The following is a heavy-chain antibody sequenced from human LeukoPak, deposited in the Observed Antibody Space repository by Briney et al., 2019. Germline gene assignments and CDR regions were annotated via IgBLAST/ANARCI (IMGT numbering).Heavy chain of an antibody. D-gene: IGHD1-14*01. V-gene: IGHV4-59*08. J-gene: IGHJ4*02. Sequence: SETLSLTCTVSGGSISSYYWSWIRQPPGKGLEWIGYIYYNGSPNYSLSLKSRVTLSIDTSMNQFSLKLSSVTAADTAVYYCARHIYRTFHFDYWGQGTLVTVSS. CDR2: IYYNGSP. CDR1: GGSISSYY. CDR3: ARHIYRTFHFDY.